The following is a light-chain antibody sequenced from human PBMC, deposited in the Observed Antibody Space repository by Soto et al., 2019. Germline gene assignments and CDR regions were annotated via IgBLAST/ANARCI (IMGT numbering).Light chain of an antibody. Sequence: QSVLTQPASVSGSPGQSITISCTGTSSDIGDYDYVSWYQQHPGKAPKLMIFEVTYRPSGVSHRFSGSKSGNTASLTIAGLQADDEADYACCSYTRKSAHYVFGRGTKLTVL. V-gene: IGLV2-14*03. CDR3: CSYTRKSAHYV. J-gene: IGLJ1*01. CDR2: EVT. CDR1: SSDIGDYDY.